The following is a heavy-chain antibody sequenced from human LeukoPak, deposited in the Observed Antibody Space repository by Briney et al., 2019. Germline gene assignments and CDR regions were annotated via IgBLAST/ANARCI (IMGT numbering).Heavy chain of an antibody. CDR3: ARDYWWNYDY. Sequence: GSLELSCAASGFTFRYYGLHWVRQAPGKGLEWVAVISKDGSDKYYPGSVRGRFTISRDNSKNTIYLQMDSLRAEDTAIYYCARDYWWNYDYWGQGTLVTVSS. V-gene: IGHV3-30-3*01. D-gene: IGHD1-7*01. CDR2: ISKDGSDK. J-gene: IGHJ4*02. CDR1: GFTFRYYG.